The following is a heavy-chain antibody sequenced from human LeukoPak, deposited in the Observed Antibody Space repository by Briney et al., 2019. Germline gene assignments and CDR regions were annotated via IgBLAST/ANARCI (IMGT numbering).Heavy chain of an antibody. CDR2: IRYDGSNK. Sequence: PGGSLRLSCAASGFTFSSYGMHWVRQAPGKGLEWVAFIRYDGSNKYYADSVKGRFTISRDNSKNTLYLQMNSLRAEDTAVYYCAKDPNYDFWSGYDQIYYYYMDVWGKGTTVTVSS. D-gene: IGHD3-3*01. CDR3: AKDPNYDFWSGYDQIYYYYMDV. CDR1: GFTFSSYG. J-gene: IGHJ6*03. V-gene: IGHV3-30*02.